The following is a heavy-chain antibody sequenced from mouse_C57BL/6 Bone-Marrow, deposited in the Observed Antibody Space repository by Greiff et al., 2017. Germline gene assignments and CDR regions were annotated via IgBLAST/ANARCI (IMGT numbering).Heavy chain of an antibody. D-gene: IGHD1-1*01. Sequence: EVMLVESGGGLVKPGGSLKLSCAASGFTFSSSAMPWVRQTPEKRLEWVATISAGGSYTYYPDNVKGGFPISRDNAKTNLYLQMSNLTSEDTAIYYCGRGSTTPEDYWGQGPLAPASS. J-gene: IGHJ4*01. CDR3: GRGSTTPEDY. V-gene: IGHV5-4*03. CDR1: GFTFSSSA. CDR2: ISAGGSYT.